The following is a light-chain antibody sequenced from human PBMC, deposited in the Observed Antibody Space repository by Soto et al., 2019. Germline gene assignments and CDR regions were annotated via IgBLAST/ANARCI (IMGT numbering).Light chain of an antibody. CDR3: QQYGNS. CDR1: QSLTSNY. J-gene: IGKJ4*01. Sequence: ESVLTQSPGTLSLSPGERATLSCRASQSLTSNYLAWYQQKPGQAPRLLIYGASSRSTGIPDRFSGSGSGTDFTLTISRLEPEDFAVYFCQQYGNSFGGGTRVEI. CDR2: GAS. V-gene: IGKV3-20*01.